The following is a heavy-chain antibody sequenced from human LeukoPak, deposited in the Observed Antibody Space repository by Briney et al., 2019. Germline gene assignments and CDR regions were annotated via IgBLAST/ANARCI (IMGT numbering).Heavy chain of an antibody. J-gene: IGHJ4*02. CDR1: GFTFSSYS. CDR2: ISSSSSYI. Sequence: GSLRLSCVASGFTFSSYSMNWVRRAPGKGLEWVSSISSSSSYIYYADSVKGRFTISRDNAKNSLYLQMNSLRVEDTAVYYCARDYGSGSYYIFDYWGQGTLVTVSS. V-gene: IGHV3-21*01. CDR3: ARDYGSGSYYIFDY. D-gene: IGHD3-10*01.